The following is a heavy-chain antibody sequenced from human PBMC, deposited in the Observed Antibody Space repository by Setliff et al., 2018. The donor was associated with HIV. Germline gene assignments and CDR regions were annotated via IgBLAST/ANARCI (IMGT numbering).Heavy chain of an antibody. D-gene: IGHD1-1*01. CDR2: ISSSGSTI. CDR1: GFTFSNFG. J-gene: IGHJ4*02. V-gene: IGHV3-48*04. CDR3: ARDLDYYFDY. Sequence: PGGSLRLSCAASGFTFSNFGMNWVRQAPGKGLEWVSYISSSGSTIYYADSVRGRFTISRDNAKNSLFLQMNSLRAEDTAVYYCARDLDYYFDYWGQGTLVTVSS.